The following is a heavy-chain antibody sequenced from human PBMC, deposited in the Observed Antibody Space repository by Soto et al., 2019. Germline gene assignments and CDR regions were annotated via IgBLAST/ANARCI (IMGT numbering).Heavy chain of an antibody. CDR3: ASGLHCSSTSCWEFDP. J-gene: IGHJ5*02. D-gene: IGHD2-2*01. CDR2: INAGNGNT. Sequence: QVQLVQSGAEVKKPGASVKVSCKASGYTFTSYAMHWVRQAPGQRLEWMGWINAGNGNTKYSQKFQGRVTITRDTSASTAYMELSSLRSEDTAVYYCASGLHCSSTSCWEFDPWGQGTLVTVSS. CDR1: GYTFTSYA. V-gene: IGHV1-3*01.